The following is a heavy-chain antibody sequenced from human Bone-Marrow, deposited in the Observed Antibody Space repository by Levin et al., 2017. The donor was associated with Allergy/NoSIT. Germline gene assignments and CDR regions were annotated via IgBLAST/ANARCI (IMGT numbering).Heavy chain of an antibody. V-gene: IGHV4-59*01. CDR2: IFYTGNT. CDR3: ARVVTGYHDF. J-gene: IGHJ4*02. CDR1: GGSISGFY. D-gene: IGHD4-23*01. Sequence: SETLSLTCTVSGGSISGFYWSWIRQPPGKGLEWIGSIFYTGNTDYNPSLKRRVIISVDTSKSQFSLRLRSVTAADTAVYYCARVVTGYHDFWGQGNLVTVSS.